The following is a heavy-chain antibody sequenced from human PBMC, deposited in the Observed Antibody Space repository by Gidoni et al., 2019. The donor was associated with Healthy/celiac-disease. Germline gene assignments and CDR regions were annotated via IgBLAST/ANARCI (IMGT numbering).Heavy chain of an antibody. D-gene: IGHD5-12*01. CDR1: GGSFSGYY. J-gene: IGHJ5*02. CDR2: INHSGST. Sequence: QVQLQQWGAGLLKPSETLSLTCAVYGGSFSGYYWSWIRQPPGKGLEWIGEINHSGSTNYNPSLKSRVTISVDTSKNQFSLKLSSVTAADTAVYYCARGLSLRWLQLHWFDPWGQGTLVTVSS. CDR3: ARGLSLRWLQLHWFDP. V-gene: IGHV4-34*01.